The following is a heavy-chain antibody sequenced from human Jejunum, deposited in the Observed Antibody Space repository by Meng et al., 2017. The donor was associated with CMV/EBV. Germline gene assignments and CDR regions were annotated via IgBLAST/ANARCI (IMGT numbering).Heavy chain of an antibody. CDR3: TGLDY. V-gene: IGHV3-74*01. Sequence: GHGVESGGGLVQPGGSLRLSCAASGFNFRNYWMHWVRQEPGKGPLWVSRITDDGTTNYADFVQGRFTISRDNAKNTVYLQMNSLRAEDTGIYYCTGLDYWGQGTPVTVSS. CDR1: GFNFRNYW. CDR2: ITDDGTT. J-gene: IGHJ4*02.